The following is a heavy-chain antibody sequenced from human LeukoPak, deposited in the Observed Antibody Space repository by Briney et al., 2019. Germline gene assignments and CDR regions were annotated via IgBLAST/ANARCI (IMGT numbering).Heavy chain of an antibody. J-gene: IGHJ4*02. Sequence: ASVKVSCKASGYAFTSYGISGVQQAPGQGLEWMGWISAYNGNTNYAQKLQGRVTMTTDTSTSTAYMELRSLRSDDTAVYYCASKVYCGGDCYYFDYWGQGTLVTVSS. CDR3: ASKVYCGGDCYYFDY. V-gene: IGHV1-18*01. CDR2: ISAYNGNT. D-gene: IGHD2-21*01. CDR1: GYAFTSYG.